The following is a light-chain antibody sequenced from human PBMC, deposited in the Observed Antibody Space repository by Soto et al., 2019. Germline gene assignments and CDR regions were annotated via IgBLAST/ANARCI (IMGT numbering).Light chain of an antibody. CDR3: QHYDSSPPFT. Sequence: EIVVTQSPGTLSLSPGERATLSCRASQSVTSTYLAWYQQKPGQSPRLLIYGASSRATGIPDRFSGSGSGTDFTLTISRLEPEDFAVYYCQHYDSSPPFTFGPGTKVDIK. J-gene: IGKJ3*01. CDR1: QSVTSTY. CDR2: GAS. V-gene: IGKV3-20*01.